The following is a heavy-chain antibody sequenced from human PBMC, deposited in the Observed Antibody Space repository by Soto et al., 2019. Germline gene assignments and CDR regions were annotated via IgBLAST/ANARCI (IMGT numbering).Heavy chain of an antibody. D-gene: IGHD3-9*01. CDR1: GFTVSNNY. V-gene: IGHV3-23*01. J-gene: IGHJ4*02. CDR3: ARRTILQDY. CDR2: ISGSGGST. Sequence: GGSLRLSCAASGFTVSNNYMSWVRQAPGKGLEWVSAISGSGGSTYYADSVKGRFTISRDNSKNTLYLQMNSLRAEDTALYYCARRTILQDYWGQGTLVTVSS.